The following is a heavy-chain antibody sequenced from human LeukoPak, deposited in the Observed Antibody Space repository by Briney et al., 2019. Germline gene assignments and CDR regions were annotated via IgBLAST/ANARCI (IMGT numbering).Heavy chain of an antibody. CDR3: ATVLIVGATSHYFDY. CDR2: FDPEDGET. V-gene: IGHV1-24*01. Sequence: ASLKVSCKASGYTFTGYYMHWVRQAPGKGLEWMGGFDPEDGETIYAQKFQGRVTMTEDTSTDTAYMELSSLRSEDTAVYYCATVLIVGATSHYFDYWGQGTLVTVSS. CDR1: GYTFTGYY. J-gene: IGHJ4*02. D-gene: IGHD1-26*01.